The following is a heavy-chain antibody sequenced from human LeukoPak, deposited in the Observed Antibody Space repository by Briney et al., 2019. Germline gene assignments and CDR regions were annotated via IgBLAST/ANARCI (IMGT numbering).Heavy chain of an antibody. J-gene: IGHJ4*02. V-gene: IGHV3-7*01. Sequence: QPGGSLRLSCAASGFTFSAFWMSWVRQAPGKGLEWVANIKVDGTEKNYVDSVRGRLTISRDNAKNSLYLQMNSLRTEDTAVYYCARGGRNIDSWGQGTLVTVSS. D-gene: IGHD4-11*01. CDR2: IKVDGTEK. CDR3: ARGGRNIDS. CDR1: GFTFSAFW.